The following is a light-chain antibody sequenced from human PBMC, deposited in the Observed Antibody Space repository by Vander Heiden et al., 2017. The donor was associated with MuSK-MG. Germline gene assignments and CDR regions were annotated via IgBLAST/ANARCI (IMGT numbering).Light chain of an antibody. V-gene: IGKV4-1*01. CDR3: LQDYSTPIT. CDR1: QNVLYGPNNKNY. J-gene: IGKJ5*01. Sequence: DIVLTQSPDSLAVSLGERATINCKSSQNVLYGPNNKNYLAWYQQRPGQPPKLLIYWVSTRLFGVPDRFSGSGSGTDFTLTITSLQAEDVAVYYCLQDYSTPITFGQGTRLEIK. CDR2: WVS.